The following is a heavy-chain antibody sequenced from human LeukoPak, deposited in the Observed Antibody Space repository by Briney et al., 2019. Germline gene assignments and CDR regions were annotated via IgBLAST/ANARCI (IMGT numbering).Heavy chain of an antibody. Sequence: SETLSLTCTVSGGSIRSGIYYWSWIRQPAGKGLEWIGRIDTSGSTNYNPSLKSRVTISADTSKNQFSLKLISVTAADTAVYYCASRKLGNDYWGQGTLVTVSS. CDR3: ASRKLGNDY. CDR1: GGSIRSGIYY. D-gene: IGHD7-27*01. V-gene: IGHV4-61*02. CDR2: IDTSGST. J-gene: IGHJ4*02.